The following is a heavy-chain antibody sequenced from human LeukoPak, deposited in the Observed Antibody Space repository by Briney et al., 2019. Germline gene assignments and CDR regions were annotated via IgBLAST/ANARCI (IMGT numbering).Heavy chain of an antibody. CDR1: GFTFSRYW. V-gene: IGHV3-7*05. Sequence: GGSLRLSCAASGFTFSRYWMTWVRQAPGKGLEWVATINQDGTEKYYVDPVKGRFTTSRDNAKNSLYLQMNSLRAEDTAVYYCVREAPAGYYYYGMDVWGLGTTVTVSS. CDR3: VREAPAGYYYYGMDV. J-gene: IGHJ6*02. CDR2: INQDGTEK.